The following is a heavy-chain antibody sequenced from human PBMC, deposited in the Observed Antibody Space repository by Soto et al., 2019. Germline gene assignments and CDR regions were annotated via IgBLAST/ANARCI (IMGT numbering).Heavy chain of an antibody. V-gene: IGHV4-59*01. J-gene: IGHJ4*02. D-gene: IGHD3-10*01. CDR1: GFSFSSYG. CDR3: ARVRSGLWFGTISYDFDY. Sequence: SGTLSLTCAVYGFSFSSYGLSWIRQPPGKGLEWIGYIYYSGSTNYNPSLKSRVTISVDTSKNQFSLKLSSVTAADTAVYYCARVRSGLWFGTISYDFDYWGQGTMVT. CDR2: IYYSGST.